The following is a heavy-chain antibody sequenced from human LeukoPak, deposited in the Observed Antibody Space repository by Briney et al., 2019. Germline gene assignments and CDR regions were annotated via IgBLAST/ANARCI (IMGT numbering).Heavy chain of an antibody. CDR3: ARDQYDTWSRRGNFDS. Sequence: GGSLRLSCVASGFTLGKYWTSWVRQAPGKGLEWVAYLRLDGSEKNYVDSVKGRFTISRDNTKNSLYLQMNSLRVEDTAVFYCARDQYDTWSRRGNFDSWGQGTLVIVSS. D-gene: IGHD3-3*01. V-gene: IGHV3-7*03. J-gene: IGHJ4*02. CDR2: LRLDGSEK. CDR1: GFTLGKYW.